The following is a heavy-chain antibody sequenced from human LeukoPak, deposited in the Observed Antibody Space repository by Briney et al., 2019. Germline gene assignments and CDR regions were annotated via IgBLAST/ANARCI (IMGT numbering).Heavy chain of an antibody. CDR3: ATNRGYYDSSGYPRD. Sequence: GRSLRLSCAASGFTSSSYGMHWVRQAPGKGLEWVAVIWYDGSNKYYADSVKGRFTISRDNSKNTLYLQMNSLRAEDTAVYYCATNRGYYDSSGYPRDWGQGTLVTVSS. J-gene: IGHJ4*02. D-gene: IGHD3-22*01. CDR2: IWYDGSNK. CDR1: GFTSSSYG. V-gene: IGHV3-33*01.